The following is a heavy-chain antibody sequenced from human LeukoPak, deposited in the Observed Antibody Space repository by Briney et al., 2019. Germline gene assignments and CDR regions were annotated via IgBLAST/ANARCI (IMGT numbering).Heavy chain of an antibody. J-gene: IGHJ6*03. V-gene: IGHV1-69*13. D-gene: IGHD2-2*01. CDR3: ASYCSSTSCRTRPGYYMDV. CDR2: IIPIFGTA. CDR1: GGTFSSYA. Sequence: SVKVSCKASGGTFSSYAISWVRQAPGQGLEWMGGIIPIFGTANYAQKFQGRVTTTADESTSTAYMELSSLRSEDTAVYYCASYCSSTSCRTRPGYYMDVWGKGTTVTVSS.